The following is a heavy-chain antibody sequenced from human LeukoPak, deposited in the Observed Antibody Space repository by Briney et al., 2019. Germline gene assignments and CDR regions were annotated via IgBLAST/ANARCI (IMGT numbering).Heavy chain of an antibody. Sequence: SETLSLTCTVSGGSISISSHYWAWIRQPPGKGLEWIGSMYYTGGTYYNPSLKSRVTISIDTSKNQFSLKLSSVTAADTAVYYCARWYSSGWAFDYWGQGTLVTVSS. CDR1: GGSISISSHY. J-gene: IGHJ4*02. CDR2: MYYTGGT. D-gene: IGHD6-19*01. CDR3: ARWYSSGWAFDY. V-gene: IGHV4-39*01.